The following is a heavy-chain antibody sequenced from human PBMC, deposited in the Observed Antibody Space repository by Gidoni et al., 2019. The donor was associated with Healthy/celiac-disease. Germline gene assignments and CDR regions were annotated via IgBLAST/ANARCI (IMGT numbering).Heavy chain of an antibody. V-gene: IGHV1-69*04. CDR2: IIPILGIA. J-gene: IGHJ4*02. CDR3: ARSSLGYCSSTSCPPDDY. Sequence: QVQLVQSGAAVKKPRSSVKVSCKASGGTFSSYAISWVRQAPGQGLEWMGRIIPILGIANYAQKFQGRVTITADKSTSTAYMELSSLRSEDTAVYYCARSSLGYCSSTSCPPDDYWGQGTLVTVSS. CDR1: GGTFSSYA. D-gene: IGHD2-2*01.